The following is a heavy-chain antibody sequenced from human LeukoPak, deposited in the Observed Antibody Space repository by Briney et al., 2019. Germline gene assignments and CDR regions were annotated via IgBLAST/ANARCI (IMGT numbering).Heavy chain of an antibody. J-gene: IGHJ4*02. CDR1: GGTFSSYA. CDR3: ARDLVWVWFGELLTDYIDY. D-gene: IGHD3-10*01. Sequence: VASLKVSCKASGGTFSSYAISWVRQAPGQGLEWMGRIIRILGIANYAQKFQGRVTITADKSTSTAYMELSSLRSEDTAVYYCARDLVWVWFGELLTDYIDYWGQGTLVTVSS. CDR2: IIRILGIA. V-gene: IGHV1-69*04.